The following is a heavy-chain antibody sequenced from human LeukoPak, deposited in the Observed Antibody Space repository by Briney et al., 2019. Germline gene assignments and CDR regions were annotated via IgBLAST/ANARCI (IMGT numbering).Heavy chain of an antibody. J-gene: IGHJ4*02. CDR1: GGSISSGGYY. CDR3: AGSGYYYTWDY. CDR2: IYYSGST. D-gene: IGHD3-22*01. V-gene: IGHV4-31*03. Sequence: PPETLSLTCTVSGGSISSGGYYWSWIRQHPGKGLEWIGYIYYSGSTYYNPSLKSRVTISVDTSKNQFSLKLSSVTAADTAVYYCAGSGYYYTWDYWGQGTLVTVSS.